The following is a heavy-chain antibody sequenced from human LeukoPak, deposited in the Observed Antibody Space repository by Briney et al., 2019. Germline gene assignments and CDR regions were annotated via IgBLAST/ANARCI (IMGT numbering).Heavy chain of an antibody. CDR2: ISGSGGTA. V-gene: IGHV3-23*01. CDR3: AKKGYYDGSGYYMYYFDH. D-gene: IGHD3-22*01. CDR1: GFTFSNYA. J-gene: IGHJ4*02. Sequence: GGSLRLSCAASGFTFSNYAMNWVRQAPGKGLEWVSAISGSGGTAYYADSVKGRFTISRDNSKNTLYLQMNSLRAEDTAVYYCAKKGYYDGSGYYMYYFDHWGQGTLVTVPS.